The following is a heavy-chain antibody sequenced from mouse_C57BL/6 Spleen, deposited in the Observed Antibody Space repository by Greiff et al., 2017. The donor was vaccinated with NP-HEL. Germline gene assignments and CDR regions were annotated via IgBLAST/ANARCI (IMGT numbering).Heavy chain of an antibody. CDR1: GFTFSDYY. CDR3: ARDEGLRPFAY. J-gene: IGHJ3*01. V-gene: IGHV5-16*01. D-gene: IGHD2-4*01. CDR2: INYDGSST. Sequence: EVQVVESEGGLVQPGSSMKLSCTASGFTFSDYYMAWVRQVPEKGLEWVANINYDGSSTYYLDSLKSRFIISRDNAKNILYLQMSSLKSEDTATYYCARDEGLRPFAYWGQGTLVTVSA.